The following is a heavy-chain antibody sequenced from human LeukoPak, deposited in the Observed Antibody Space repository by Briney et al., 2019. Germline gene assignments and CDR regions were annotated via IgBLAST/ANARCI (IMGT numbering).Heavy chain of an antibody. J-gene: IGHJ4*02. D-gene: IGHD1-1*01. Sequence: GASVKVSCKASGYTFTSYYMHWVRQAPGQGLEWMGIINPSGGSTNYAQKLQGRVTMTTDTSTSTAYMELRSLRSDDTAVYYCARDAGWSRHHYFDYWGQGTLVTVSS. CDR1: GYTFTSYY. V-gene: IGHV1-46*01. CDR2: INPSGGST. CDR3: ARDAGWSRHHYFDY.